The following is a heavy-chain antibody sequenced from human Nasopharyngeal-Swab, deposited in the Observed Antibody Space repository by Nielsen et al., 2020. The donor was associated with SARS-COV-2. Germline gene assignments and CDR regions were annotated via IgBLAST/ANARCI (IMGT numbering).Heavy chain of an antibody. CDR1: GFTFSSYS. J-gene: IGHJ6*02. D-gene: IGHD3-9*01. V-gene: IGHV3-48*02. Sequence: GGSLRLSCAASGFTFSSYSMNWVRQAPGKGLEWVSYISSSSSTIYYADSVKGRFTISRDNAKNSLYLQMNSLRDEGTAVYYCASLILTGYYTLNYYYGMDVWGQGTTVTVSS. CDR2: ISSSSSTI. CDR3: ASLILTGYYTLNYYYGMDV.